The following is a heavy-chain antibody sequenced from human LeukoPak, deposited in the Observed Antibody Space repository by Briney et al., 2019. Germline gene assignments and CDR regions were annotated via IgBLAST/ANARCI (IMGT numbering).Heavy chain of an antibody. CDR1: GFTFSNYW. V-gene: IGHV3-21*01. CDR2: ISSSSSYI. J-gene: IGHJ5*02. CDR3: ARDRDGSYNWFDP. Sequence: GGSLRLSCAASGFTFSNYWMGWVRQAPGKGLEWVSSISSSSSYIYYADSVKGRFTISRDNAKNSLYLQMNSLRAEDTAVYYCARDRDGSYNWFDPWGQGTLVTVSS. D-gene: IGHD1-26*01.